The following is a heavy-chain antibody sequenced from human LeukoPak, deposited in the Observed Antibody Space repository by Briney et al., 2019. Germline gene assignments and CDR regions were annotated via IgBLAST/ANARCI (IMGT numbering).Heavy chain of an antibody. CDR2: INHIGST. CDR3: ARRGGIIRGVASYYYMDV. J-gene: IGHJ6*03. V-gene: IGHV4-34*01. D-gene: IGHD3-10*01. CDR1: GGAFSGYY. Sequence: SETLSLTCAVYGGAFSGYYWSWIRQPPGKGLEWIGEINHIGSTNYTPSLTSRVTISVDTSKNQFSLKLSSVTAADTAAYYCARRGGIIRGVASYYYMDVWGKGTTVTISS.